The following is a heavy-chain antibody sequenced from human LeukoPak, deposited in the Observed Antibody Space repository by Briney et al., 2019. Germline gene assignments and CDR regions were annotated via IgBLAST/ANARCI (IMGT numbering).Heavy chain of an antibody. J-gene: IGHJ4*02. V-gene: IGHV4-59*08. CDR1: GGSISSYY. CDR3: ARHERARVGATQTGFFDY. CDR2: IYYSGST. Sequence: SETLSLTCTVSGGSISSYYWSWIRQPPGKGLEWIGYIYYSGSTNYNPSLKSRVTISVDTSKNQSSLKLSSVTAADTAVYYCARHERARVGATQTGFFDYWGQGTLVTVSS. D-gene: IGHD1-26*01.